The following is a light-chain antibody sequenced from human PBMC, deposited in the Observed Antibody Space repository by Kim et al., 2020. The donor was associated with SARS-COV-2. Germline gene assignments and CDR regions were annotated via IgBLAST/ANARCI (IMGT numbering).Light chain of an antibody. V-gene: IGKV1-39*01. CDR1: QNITIF. CDR2: VAS. J-gene: IGKJ1*01. CDR3: QEGRSSPRT. Sequence: ASVGDRVTITCQASQNITIFLNWYQQKPGKAPNLLIYVASTLQSGVPSRFSGSGSGTDFTLTINTLQPEDFATYYCQEGRSSPRTFGQGTKVDIK.